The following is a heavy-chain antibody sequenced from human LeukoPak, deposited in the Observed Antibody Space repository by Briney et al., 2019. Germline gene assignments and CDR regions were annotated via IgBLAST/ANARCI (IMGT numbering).Heavy chain of an antibody. Sequence: PGGSLTLSCTASGFTFSTYSMTWVRQAPGKGLEWVSSISDSSTYIYYTDSVKGRFTISRDDAKNSLYLQMNSLRAEDTAVYYCARVPVIVLRFLEWLYFDYWGQGTLVTVSS. J-gene: IGHJ4*02. V-gene: IGHV3-21*01. CDR2: ISDSSTYI. CDR3: ARVPVIVLRFLEWLYFDY. D-gene: IGHD3-3*01. CDR1: GFTFSTYS.